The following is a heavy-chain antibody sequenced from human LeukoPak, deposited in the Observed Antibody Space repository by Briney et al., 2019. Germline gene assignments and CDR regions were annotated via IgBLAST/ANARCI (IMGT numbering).Heavy chain of an antibody. V-gene: IGHV4-30-4*01. CDR3: ARVLGGVGDY. J-gene: IGHJ4*02. CDR2: IYYSGRT. D-gene: IGHD2/OR15-2a*01. Sequence: SQTLSLTCTVSGGSISSGDYYWSWIRQSPGKGLEWIGYIYYSGRTYYNPSLKSRVTISVDTSKNQFSLKLSSVTAADTAVYYCARVLGGVGDYWGQGTLVTVSS. CDR1: GGSISSGDYY.